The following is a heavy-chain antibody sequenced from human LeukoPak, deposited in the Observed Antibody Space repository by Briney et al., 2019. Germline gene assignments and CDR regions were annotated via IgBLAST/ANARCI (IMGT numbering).Heavy chain of an antibody. CDR3: ARDSFCSATTCYSAPHFDY. Sequence: ASVKVSCKASGGTFSTYTISWVRQAPGQGLEWMGRIIPIFDTSNYAQKFQGRLTITADTSTNTAYMELSSLRSEDTAFYYCARDSFCSATTCYSAPHFDYWGQGTLVTASS. J-gene: IGHJ4*02. CDR1: GGTFSTYT. D-gene: IGHD2-2*01. V-gene: IGHV1-69*08. CDR2: IIPIFDTS.